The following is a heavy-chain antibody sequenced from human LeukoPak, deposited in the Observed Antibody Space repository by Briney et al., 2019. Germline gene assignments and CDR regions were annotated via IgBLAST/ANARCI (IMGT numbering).Heavy chain of an antibody. CDR2: IYYSGST. D-gene: IGHD3-16*02. CDR3: ARDSPIRLGELSLDY. J-gene: IGHJ4*02. V-gene: IGHV4-31*03. CDR1: GGSISSGGYY. Sequence: QSSETLSLTCTVSGGSISSGGYYWSWIRQHPGKGLEWIGYIYYSGSTYYNPSLKSRFTISVDTSKNQFSLKLSSVTAADTAVYYCARDSPIRLGELSLDYWGQGTLVTVSS.